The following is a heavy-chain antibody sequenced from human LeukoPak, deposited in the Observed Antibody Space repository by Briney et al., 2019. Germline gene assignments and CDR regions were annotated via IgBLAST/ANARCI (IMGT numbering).Heavy chain of an antibody. J-gene: IGHJ3*02. Sequence: SETLSLTCTVSGGSISSSSYYWGWIRQPPGKGLEWIGSIYYSGSTYYNPSLKSRVTISVDTSKNQFSLKLSSVTAADTAVYYCARRVAYYYGSGSYFSYAFDIWGQGTMVTVSS. CDR1: GGSISSSSYY. CDR3: ARRVAYYYGSGSYFSYAFDI. D-gene: IGHD3-10*01. CDR2: IYYSGST. V-gene: IGHV4-39*01.